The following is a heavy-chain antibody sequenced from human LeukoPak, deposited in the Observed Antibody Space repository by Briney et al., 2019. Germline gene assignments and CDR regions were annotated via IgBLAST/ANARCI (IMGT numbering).Heavy chain of an antibody. CDR3: ARNVRGVIIWFDY. CDR1: GFTFSSYS. V-gene: IGHV3-21*01. D-gene: IGHD3-10*01. J-gene: IGHJ4*02. CDR2: ISSSSSYI. Sequence: KPGGSLRLSCAASGFTFSSYSMNWVRQAPGKGLEWVSSISSSSSYIYYADSVKGRFTISRDNAKNSLYLQMNSLRAEDTAVYYCARNVRGVIIWFDYWGQGTLVTVSS.